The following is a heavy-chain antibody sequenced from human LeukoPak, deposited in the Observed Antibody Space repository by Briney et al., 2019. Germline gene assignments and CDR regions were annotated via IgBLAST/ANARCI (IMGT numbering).Heavy chain of an antibody. CDR3: ARLLAVTGTYQFDY. CDR1: GYTFTRYG. Sequence: ASVKVSCKASGYTFTRYGISWVRQVPGQGLEWMGWISVYNGNTNYAQKLQGRVTMTTDTSTSTAYMELSSLRFEDTAVYFCARLLAVTGTYQFDYWGQGTLVTVSS. D-gene: IGHD6-19*01. V-gene: IGHV1-18*01. CDR2: ISVYNGNT. J-gene: IGHJ4*02.